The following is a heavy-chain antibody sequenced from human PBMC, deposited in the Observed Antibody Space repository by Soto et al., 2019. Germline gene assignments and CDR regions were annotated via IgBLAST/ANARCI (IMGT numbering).Heavy chain of an antibody. CDR3: ARDKSSGWYKGNWFDP. Sequence: LSLTCTVSGGSISSYYWSWIRQPAGKGLEWIGRIYTSGSTNYNPSLKSRVTMSVDTSKNQFSLKLSSVTAADTAVYYCARDKSSGWYKGNWFDPWGQGTLVTVSS. J-gene: IGHJ5*02. D-gene: IGHD6-19*01. CDR1: GGSISSYY. CDR2: IYTSGST. V-gene: IGHV4-4*07.